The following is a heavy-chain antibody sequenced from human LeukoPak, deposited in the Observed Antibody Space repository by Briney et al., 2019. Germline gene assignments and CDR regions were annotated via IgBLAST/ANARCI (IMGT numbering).Heavy chain of an antibody. CDR3: ATLPGYSGYDEFDY. Sequence: KPSETLSLTCAVYGGSFSGYYWSWIRQPPGKGLEWIGEINHSGSTNYNPSLKSRVTISVDTSKNQFSLKLSSVTAADTAVYYCATLPGYSGYDEFDYWGQGTLVTVSS. J-gene: IGHJ4*02. V-gene: IGHV4-34*01. D-gene: IGHD5-12*01. CDR2: INHSGST. CDR1: GGSFSGYY.